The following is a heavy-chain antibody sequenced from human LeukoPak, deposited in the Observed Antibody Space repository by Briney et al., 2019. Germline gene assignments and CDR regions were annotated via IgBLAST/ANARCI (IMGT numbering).Heavy chain of an antibody. CDR2: INTNTGNP. J-gene: IGHJ5*02. Sequence: ASVKVSCKASGYTFTTYAMNWVRQAPGQGLEWMGWINTNTGNPTYAQGFTGRFVFSLDTSVSTAYLQISSLKAEDTAVYYCARRGYSYGYYWFDPWGQGTLVTVSS. D-gene: IGHD5-18*01. CDR1: GYTFTTYA. CDR3: ARRGYSYGYYWFDP. V-gene: IGHV7-4-1*02.